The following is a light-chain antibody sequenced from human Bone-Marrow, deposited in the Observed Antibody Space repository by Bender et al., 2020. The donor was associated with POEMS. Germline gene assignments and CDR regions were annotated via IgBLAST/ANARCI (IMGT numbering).Light chain of an antibody. V-gene: IGLV2-23*02. J-gene: IGLJ1*01. CDR1: SSDVGSYNL. Sequence: QSALTQPASVSGSPGQSITISCTGTSSDVGSYNLVSWYQQHPGKAPKLMIYEVNERPSGVPDRFSGSKSGNTASLTIFALQREDEANYYCGSYAGDYVFGAGTTVTVL. CDR3: GSYAGDYV. CDR2: EVN.